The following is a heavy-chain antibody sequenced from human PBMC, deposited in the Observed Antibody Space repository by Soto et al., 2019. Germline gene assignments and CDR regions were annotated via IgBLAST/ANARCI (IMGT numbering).Heavy chain of an antibody. J-gene: IGHJ6*02. CDR1: GFTFSSYA. Sequence: GGSLRLSCAASGFTFSSYAMSWVRQAPGKGLEWVSAISGSGGSTYYADSVKGRFTISRDNSKNTLYLQMNSLRAEDTAVDYCAKDLTISDKIYYYYGMDVWGQGTTVTVSS. CDR2: ISGSGGST. D-gene: IGHD3-9*01. CDR3: AKDLTISDKIYYYYGMDV. V-gene: IGHV3-23*01.